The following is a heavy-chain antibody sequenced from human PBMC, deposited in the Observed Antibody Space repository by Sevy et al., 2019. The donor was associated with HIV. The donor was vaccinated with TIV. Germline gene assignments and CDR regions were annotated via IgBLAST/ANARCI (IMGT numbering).Heavy chain of an antibody. D-gene: IGHD2-2*01. CDR3: ARQDIIVSSSPRSKTLHY. CDR2: IDFSGSA. CDR1: GGSISGSNYY. Sequence: SEILSLICTVSGGSISGSNYYWGWIRQPPGEGLEWIGSIDFSGSAYNNPSLNSRVTISVDTSKNQFSLRLSSVTAADTAVYYCARQDIIVSSSPRSKTLHYWGQGTSVTVSS. J-gene: IGHJ4*02. V-gene: IGHV4-39*01.